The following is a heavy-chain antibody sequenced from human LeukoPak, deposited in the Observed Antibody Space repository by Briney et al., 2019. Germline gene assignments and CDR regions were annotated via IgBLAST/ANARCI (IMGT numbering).Heavy chain of an antibody. CDR1: GYTFTDYY. D-gene: IGHD1-14*01. Sequence: GASVKVSCKASGYTFTDYYMHWVRQAPGQGLEWMGWINPKSGGTNFAQKFQGRVTMTRDTSTSTAYMELSRLTSDDTAVYFCARESRYNWNDDWGQGTLVTVSS. CDR2: INPKSGGT. V-gene: IGHV1-2*02. J-gene: IGHJ5*02. CDR3: ARESRYNWNDD.